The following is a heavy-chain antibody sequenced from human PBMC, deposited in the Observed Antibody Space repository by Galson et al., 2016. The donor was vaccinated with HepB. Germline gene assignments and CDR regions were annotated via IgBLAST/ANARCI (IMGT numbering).Heavy chain of an antibody. Sequence: SLRLSCAGSGFLFRGYGMTWVRQAPGKGLEVVSSISRSGDSTDYADSVKGRFTISRDNSKNTLSLQMNSLRADDAAVYYCVQGSTAPAVWGKGTTVTVSS. D-gene: IGHD1-26*01. CDR3: VQGSTAPAV. CDR1: GFLFRGYG. V-gene: IGHV3-23*01. CDR2: ISRSGDST. J-gene: IGHJ6*04.